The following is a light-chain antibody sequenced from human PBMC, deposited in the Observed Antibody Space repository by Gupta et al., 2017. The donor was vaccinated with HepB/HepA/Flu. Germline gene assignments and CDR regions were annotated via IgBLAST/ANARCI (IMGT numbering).Light chain of an antibody. CDR3: QQYNNWPWT. CDR1: QSVSSN. CDR2: GAS. J-gene: IGKJ1*01. V-gene: IGKV3-15*01. Sequence: EIVMTQSPATLSVSPGERATLSCRASQSVSSNLAWYQQKPGQAPRLLIYGASTGATGIPARFSGSGSGTEFTLTISSLQSEDFAVYYCQQYNNWPWTFGQGTXVEIK.